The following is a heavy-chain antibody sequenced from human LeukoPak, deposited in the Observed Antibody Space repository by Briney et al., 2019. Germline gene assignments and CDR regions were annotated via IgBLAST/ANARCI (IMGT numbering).Heavy chain of an antibody. CDR1: GFSFSNCE. CDR2: ISAGGDRL. J-gene: IGHJ1*01. CDR3: ARDASGLEVHV. Sequence: GGSLRLSCVASGFSFSNCEMNWVRQAPGKGLQWLSSISAGGDRLYYAASVRGRLTISRDNAKNSLYLQLNSLGAEDTAVYCARDASGLEVHVWGQGTLVTVSS. V-gene: IGHV3-48*03. D-gene: IGHD1-1*01.